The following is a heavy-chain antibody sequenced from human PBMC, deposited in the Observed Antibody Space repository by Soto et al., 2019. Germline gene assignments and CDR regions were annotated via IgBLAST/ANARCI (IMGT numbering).Heavy chain of an antibody. CDR3: ATDNCSGGSCYVFDY. CDR2: FDPEDGET. V-gene: IGHV1-24*01. D-gene: IGHD2-15*01. CDR1: GYTLTGLA. J-gene: IGHJ4*02. Sequence: ASVKVSCKVSGYTLTGLAMHWVRQAPGKGLEWMGGFDPEDGETIYAQKFQGRVTMTEDTSTDTAYMELSSLRSEDTAVYYCATDNCSGGSCYVFDYWGQGTLVTFS.